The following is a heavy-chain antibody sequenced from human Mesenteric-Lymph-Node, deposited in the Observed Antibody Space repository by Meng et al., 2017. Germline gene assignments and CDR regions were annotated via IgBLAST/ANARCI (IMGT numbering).Heavy chain of an antibody. Sequence: VPVGVSGGDLVNPGESLRLSCAASGCTFSNAWMTWVRQAPGKGLEWVGHSKSKTYGGATDYAAPVKGRFTISRDDSKNTLYLQMNSLKTEDTAVYYCVSWDYWGQGTLVTVSS. D-gene: IGHD6-13*01. V-gene: IGHV3-15*01. J-gene: IGHJ4*02. CDR1: GCTFSNAW. CDR3: VSWDY. CDR2: SKSKTYGGAT.